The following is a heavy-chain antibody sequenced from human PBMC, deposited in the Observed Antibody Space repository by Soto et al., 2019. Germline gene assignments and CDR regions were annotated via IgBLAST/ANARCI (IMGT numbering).Heavy chain of an antibody. CDR2: ISGSGGSI. CDR3: ASVRVELHPIPYYYYYGMDV. V-gene: IGHV3-23*01. CDR1: GFTFSSYA. Sequence: PGGSLRLSCAASGFTFSSYAMSWVRRAPGKGLEWVSAISGSGGSIYYADSVKGRFTISRDNAKNSLYLQMNSLRAEDTAVYYCASVRVELHPIPYYYYYGMDVWGQGTTVTVSS. D-gene: IGHD1-7*01. J-gene: IGHJ6*02.